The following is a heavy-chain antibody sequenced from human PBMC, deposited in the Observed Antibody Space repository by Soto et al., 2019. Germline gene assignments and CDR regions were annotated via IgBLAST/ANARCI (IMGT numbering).Heavy chain of an antibody. Sequence: EASVKVSWKASGYTFTGYCMCWVLQAPGQGLEWMGWINPNSGGTNYAQKFQGRVTMTRDTSISTAYMELSRLRSDDTAVYYCARAIAPNYYYGMDVWGQGTAVTAP. CDR2: INPNSGGT. D-gene: IGHD6-13*01. CDR3: ARAIAPNYYYGMDV. V-gene: IGHV1-2*02. J-gene: IGHJ6*02. CDR1: GYTFTGYC.